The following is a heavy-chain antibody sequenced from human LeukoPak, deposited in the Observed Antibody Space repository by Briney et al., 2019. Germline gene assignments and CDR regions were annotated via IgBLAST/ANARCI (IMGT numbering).Heavy chain of an antibody. J-gene: IGHJ6*02. CDR1: GFTFSSYG. CDR2: IWYDGSNK. V-gene: IGHV3-33*01. CDR3: ARVDCSGGSCYSDYYYYYGMDV. Sequence: PGRSLRLSCAASGFTFSSYGMHWVRQAPGKGLEWAAVIWYDGSNKYYADSVKGRFTISRDNSKNTLYLQMNSLRAEDTAVYYCARVDCSGGSCYSDYYYYYGMDVWGQGTTVTVSS. D-gene: IGHD2-15*01.